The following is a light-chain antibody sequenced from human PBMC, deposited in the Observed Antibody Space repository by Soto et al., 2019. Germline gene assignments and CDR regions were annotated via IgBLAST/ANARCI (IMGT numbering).Light chain of an antibody. CDR2: DVT. CDR3: CSYAGSSLWV. V-gene: IGLV2-11*01. CDR1: SSDVGGSNY. Sequence: QSVLTQPRSVSGSPGQAVTISCTGTSSDVGGSNYVSWYQQHPGKAPKLVIYDVTRRPSGVPDRFSGSKSGNTASLTISGLQAEDEADYYCCSYAGSSLWVFGVGTKLTVL. J-gene: IGLJ3*02.